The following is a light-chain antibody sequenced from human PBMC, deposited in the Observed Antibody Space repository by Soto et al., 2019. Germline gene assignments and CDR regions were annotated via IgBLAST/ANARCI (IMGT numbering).Light chain of an antibody. CDR2: EAS. CDR3: QHFGNSPLWT. CDR1: QSVSSDY. J-gene: IGKJ1*01. Sequence: IVLTQSPGTLSLPPGERATLSCRASQSVSSDYLAWYQQKPGQPPRLLIYEASTRAIGIPDRFSGSGSGTEFTLTISRLEPEDFAVYFCQHFGNSPLWTFGQGTKVDIK. V-gene: IGKV3-20*01.